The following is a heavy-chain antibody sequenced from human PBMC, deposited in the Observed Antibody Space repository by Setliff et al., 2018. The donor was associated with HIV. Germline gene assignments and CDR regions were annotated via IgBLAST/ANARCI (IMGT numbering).Heavy chain of an antibody. D-gene: IGHD3-16*01. CDR1: GFTFSSYG. Sequence: GGSLRLSCAASGFTFSSYGMPWVRQAPGQGLEWVSSISTTGSDRFYTDSVKGRFTISRDNAKKSLYLQMNSLRAEDTAVYYCARDGGLGYWGQGTLVTVSS. CDR3: ARDGGLGY. V-gene: IGHV3-21*01. J-gene: IGHJ4*02. CDR2: ISTTGSDR.